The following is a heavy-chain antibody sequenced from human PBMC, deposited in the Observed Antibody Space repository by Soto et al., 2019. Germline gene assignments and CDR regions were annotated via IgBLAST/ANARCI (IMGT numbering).Heavy chain of an antibody. Sequence: QPQLQESGPGLVKPSETLSLTCTVSGGSISSSRYYWGWIRQPPGKGLEWIGSIYYSGSTYYNPSLKSRVTISVDTSKNQFSLKLSSVTAADTAVYHCARHADVARGGFDPWGQGTLVTVSS. CDR1: GGSISSSRYY. CDR3: ARHADVARGGFDP. V-gene: IGHV4-39*01. D-gene: IGHD3-10*01. CDR2: IYYSGST. J-gene: IGHJ5*02.